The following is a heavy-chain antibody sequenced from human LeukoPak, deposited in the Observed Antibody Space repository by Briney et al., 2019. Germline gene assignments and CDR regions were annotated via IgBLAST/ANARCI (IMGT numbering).Heavy chain of an antibody. CDR1: GGSISSGSYY. CDR3: ARGYGSYPFDY. CDR2: IYTSGST. J-gene: IGHJ4*02. D-gene: IGHD1-26*01. V-gene: IGHV4-61*02. Sequence: PSQTLSLTCTVSGGSISSGSYYWSWIRQPAGKGLEWIGRIYTSGSTNYNPSLKSRVTISVDTSKNQFSLKLSSVTAADTAVYYCARGYGSYPFDYWGQGTLVTVSS.